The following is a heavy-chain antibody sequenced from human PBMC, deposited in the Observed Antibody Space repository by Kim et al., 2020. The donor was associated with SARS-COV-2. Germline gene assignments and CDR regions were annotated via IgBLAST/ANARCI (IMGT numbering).Heavy chain of an antibody. CDR1: GLTVSSNY. Sequence: GGSLRLSCAASGLTVSSNYMSWVRQAPGKGLEWVSIIYSGGTTYHADSVKGRFTISRDSSKNKLYLQMNSLRAEDTAVYYCARDVASGSGSFDYWGQGTRVTVSS. CDR3: ARDVASGSGSFDY. J-gene: IGHJ4*02. V-gene: IGHV3-66*01. CDR2: IYSGGTT. D-gene: IGHD3-10*01.